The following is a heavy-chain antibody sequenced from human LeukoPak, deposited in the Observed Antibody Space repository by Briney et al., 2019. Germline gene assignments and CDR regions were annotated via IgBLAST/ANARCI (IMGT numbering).Heavy chain of an antibody. Sequence: SVKVSCKASGGTFSDYALNWVRQAPGQGLEWMGVFIPILGTANSTQKFQGRVTITADISTNTVYMELSSLRPEDTAVYFCAGIPVFGVVLHQEPVWGKGTTVTVSS. J-gene: IGHJ6*04. D-gene: IGHD3-3*01. CDR2: FIPILGTA. V-gene: IGHV1-69*10. CDR1: GGTFSDYA. CDR3: AGIPVFGVVLHQEPV.